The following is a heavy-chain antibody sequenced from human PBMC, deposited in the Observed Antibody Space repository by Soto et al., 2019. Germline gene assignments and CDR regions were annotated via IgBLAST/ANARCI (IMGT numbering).Heavy chain of an antibody. Sequence: GGSLRLSCAASGFTFRSYWMHWVRQGPGKGLVWVSRINSDGSSTSYADSVKGRFTISRDNAKNTLYLQMNSLRAEDTAVYYCTRDETQVFGGFVHYYGMDVWGQGTTVTVSS. CDR3: TRDETQVFGGFVHYYGMDV. J-gene: IGHJ6*02. CDR1: GFTFRSYW. V-gene: IGHV3-74*01. CDR2: INSDGSST. D-gene: IGHD3-16*01.